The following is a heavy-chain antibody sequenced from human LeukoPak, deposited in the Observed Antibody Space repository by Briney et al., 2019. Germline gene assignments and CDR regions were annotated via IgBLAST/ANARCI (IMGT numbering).Heavy chain of an antibody. D-gene: IGHD3-10*01. CDR3: YTYYYGSGSYYDY. J-gene: IGHJ4*02. V-gene: IGHV3-30*02. Sequence: GGSLRLSCAASGFTFSSYGMHWVRQAPGKGLEWVAFIRYDGSNKYYADSVKGRFAISRDNSKNTPYLQMNSLRAEDTAVYYCYTYYYGSGSYYDYWGQGTLVTVSS. CDR2: IRYDGSNK. CDR1: GFTFSSYG.